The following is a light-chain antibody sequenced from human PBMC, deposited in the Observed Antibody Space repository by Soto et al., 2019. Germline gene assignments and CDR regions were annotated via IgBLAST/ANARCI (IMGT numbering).Light chain of an antibody. CDR1: QSISSW. CDR3: QQANSFPLT. J-gene: IGKJ4*01. V-gene: IGKV1-5*03. Sequence: DIQMTQSPSTLSASVGDRVIIICRASQSISSWLAWYQQKPGKAPKLLIYKASTLKSGVPSRFSGSGSGTDFSLTISSLQPEDFATYYCQQANSFPLTFGGGSKVDIK. CDR2: KAS.